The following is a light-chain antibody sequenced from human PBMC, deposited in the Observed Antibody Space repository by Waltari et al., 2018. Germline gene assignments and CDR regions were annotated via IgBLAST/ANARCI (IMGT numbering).Light chain of an antibody. V-gene: IGLV3-19*01. CDR3: NSRDSSGNLVV. Sequence: SSDLTQDPSVSVALGQLVRITCLAHSLKSYHANWYHQKPGQAPVLVMYGRNSRPSGIPDRLSGSISGNTASLTITGAQAEDEADYYCNSRDSSGNLVVFGGGTKLTVL. J-gene: IGLJ2*01. CDR1: SLKSYH. CDR2: GRN.